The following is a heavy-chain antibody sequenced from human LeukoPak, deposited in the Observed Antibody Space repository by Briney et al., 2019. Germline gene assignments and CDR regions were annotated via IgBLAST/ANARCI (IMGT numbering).Heavy chain of an antibody. Sequence: GGSLRLSCTASGFTFSSYEMNWVRQAPGKGLEWVSYISSSGSTIYYADSVKGRFTISRDNAKNSLYLQMNSLRAEDTAVYYCARDSSGWPFDYWGQGTLVTVSS. CDR3: ARDSSGWPFDY. CDR2: ISSSGSTI. D-gene: IGHD6-19*01. V-gene: IGHV3-48*03. J-gene: IGHJ4*02. CDR1: GFTFSSYE.